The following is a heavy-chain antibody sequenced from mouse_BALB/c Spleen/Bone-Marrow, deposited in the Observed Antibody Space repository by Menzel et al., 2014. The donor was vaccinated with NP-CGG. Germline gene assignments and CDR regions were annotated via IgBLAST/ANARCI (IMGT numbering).Heavy chain of an antibody. D-gene: IGHD2-1*01. CDR1: GFNIKDYY. CDR2: IDPENGDT. J-gene: IGHJ4*01. V-gene: IGHV14-4*02. Sequence: VQLQQPGAELVRSGASVKLSCTASGFNIKDYYMHWVKQRPEQGLEWIEWIDPENGDTEYAPKFQGKATMTADTSSNTAYLQLSSLTSEDTAVYYCNGNYYAMDYWGQGTSVTVSS. CDR3: NGNYYAMDY.